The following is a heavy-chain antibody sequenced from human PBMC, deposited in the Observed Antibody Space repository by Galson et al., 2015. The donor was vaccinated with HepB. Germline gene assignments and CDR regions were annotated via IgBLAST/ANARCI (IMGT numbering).Heavy chain of an antibody. J-gene: IGHJ6*02. CDR3: AKVGQQLVRGLYYYYGMDV. D-gene: IGHD6-13*01. CDR1: GFSFSSYA. CDR2: ISSSGANT. V-gene: IGHV3-23*01. Sequence: SLRLSCAASGFSFSSYATSWVRQAPGKGLEWVSAISSSGANTYYADSVKGRFAISRDNSKHTLYLQMNSLRAEDTAVYYCAKVGQQLVRGLYYYYGMDVWGQGTTVTVSS.